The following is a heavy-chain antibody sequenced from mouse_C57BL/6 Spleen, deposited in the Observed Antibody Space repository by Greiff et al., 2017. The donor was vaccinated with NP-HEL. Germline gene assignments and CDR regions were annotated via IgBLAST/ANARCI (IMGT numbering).Heavy chain of an antibody. CDR1: GYTFTSYW. CDR2: INPSSGYT. V-gene: IGHV1-7*01. J-gene: IGHJ4*01. Sequence: VQRVESGAELAKPGASVKLSCKASGYTFTSYWMHWVKQRPGQGLEWIGYINPSSGYTKYNQKFKDKATLTADKSSSTAYMQLSSLTYEDSAVYYCARHYYGSNYAMDYWGQGTSVTVSS. D-gene: IGHD1-1*01. CDR3: ARHYYGSNYAMDY.